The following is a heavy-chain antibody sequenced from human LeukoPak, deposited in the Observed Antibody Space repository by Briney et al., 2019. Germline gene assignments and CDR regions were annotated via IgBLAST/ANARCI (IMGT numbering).Heavy chain of an antibody. V-gene: IGHV1-69*13. D-gene: IGHD3-22*01. CDR2: IIPIFGTA. Sequence: GASVKVSCKASGGTFSSYAISWVRQAPGQGLEWMGGIIPIFGTANYAQKFQGRVTITADESTSTAYMELSSLRSEDTAVYYCATDLYYYDSSGSCWGQGTMVTVSS. CDR1: GGTFSSYA. CDR3: ATDLYYYDSSGSC. J-gene: IGHJ3*01.